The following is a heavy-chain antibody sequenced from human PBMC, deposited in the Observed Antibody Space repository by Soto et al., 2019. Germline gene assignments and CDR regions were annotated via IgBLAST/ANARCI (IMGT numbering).Heavy chain of an antibody. J-gene: IGHJ5*02. D-gene: IGHD3-3*01. CDR2: IYYSGST. CDR1: GGSISSGGYY. CDR3: ARGVGEYYDFWSGYSTGNWFDP. V-gene: IGHV4-31*03. Sequence: QVQLQESGPGLVKPSQTLSLTCTVSGGSISSGGYYWSWIRQHPGKGLEWIGYIYYSGSTYYNPSLKSRVTLSVDTSKNQFSLKLSSVTAADTAVYYCARGVGEYYDFWSGYSTGNWFDPWGQGTLVTVSS.